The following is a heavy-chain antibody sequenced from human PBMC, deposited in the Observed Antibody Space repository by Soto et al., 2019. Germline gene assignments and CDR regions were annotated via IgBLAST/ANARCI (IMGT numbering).Heavy chain of an antibody. CDR2: IIPILGIA. J-gene: IGHJ5*02. D-gene: IGHD3-10*01. CDR1: GYTFTSYG. V-gene: IGHV1-69*04. CDR3: ANLDDMVRGVP. Sequence: SVKVSCKASGYTFTSYGISWVRQAPGQGLEWMGRIIPILGIANYAQKFQGRVTITADKSTSTAYMELSSLRSEGTAVYYCANLDDMVRGVPWGQGTLVTVSS.